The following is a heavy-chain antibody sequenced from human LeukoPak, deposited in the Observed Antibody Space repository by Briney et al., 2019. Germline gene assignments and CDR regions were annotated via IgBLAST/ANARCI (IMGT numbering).Heavy chain of an antibody. Sequence: SETLSLTCPVSGGSISSYYWSWIRQPPGKGLEWIGYIYYSGSTNYNPSLKSRVTISVDTSKNQFSLRLSSVTAADTAVYYCARDGSGALRYNWFDPWGQGTLVTVSS. CDR2: IYYSGST. CDR3: ARDGSGALRYNWFDP. V-gene: IGHV4-59*01. CDR1: GGSISSYY. D-gene: IGHD3-10*01. J-gene: IGHJ5*02.